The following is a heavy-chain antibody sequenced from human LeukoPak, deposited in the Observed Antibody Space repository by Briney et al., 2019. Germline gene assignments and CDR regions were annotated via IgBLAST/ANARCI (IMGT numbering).Heavy chain of an antibody. Sequence: GGSLRLSCAASGFTFSSYAMSWVRQAPGKGREWVSAISGSGGSTYYADSVKGRFTISRDNSKNTLYLQMNSLRAEDTAVYYCAGLAQGYFDWDLIFDYWGQGTLVTVSS. J-gene: IGHJ4*02. V-gene: IGHV3-23*01. CDR2: ISGSGGST. CDR3: AGLAQGYFDWDLIFDY. CDR1: GFTFSSYA. D-gene: IGHD3-9*01.